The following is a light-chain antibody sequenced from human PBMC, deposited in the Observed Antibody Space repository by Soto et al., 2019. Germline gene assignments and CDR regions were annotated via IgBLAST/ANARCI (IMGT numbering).Light chain of an antibody. J-gene: IGKJ2*01. CDR1: QKIDTY. Sequence: DIQMTQSPSSLSASFGDRVTLTCRASQKIDTYLNWYQQKPGTAPKLLMYAASSLHSGVPSRFSGSGSGTDFTLTISSLHPEDFATYYCQQSHTTPYTFGQGTKLEI. CDR2: AAS. V-gene: IGKV1-39*01. CDR3: QQSHTTPYT.